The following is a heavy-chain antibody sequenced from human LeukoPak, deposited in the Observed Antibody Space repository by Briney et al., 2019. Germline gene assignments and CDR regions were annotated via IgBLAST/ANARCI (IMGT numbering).Heavy chain of an antibody. CDR2: VYYSGST. V-gene: IGHV4-59*01. CDR3: ARGGTIKNGMDV. Sequence: SETLSLTCTVSGGSISTYYWNWIGQPPGKGLEWIGYVYYSGSTNYNPSLESRVTISVDTSKNQFSLMLSSVTAADTAVYYCARGGTIKNGMDVWGQGTTVTVSS. CDR1: GGSISTYY. J-gene: IGHJ6*02. D-gene: IGHD1-14*01.